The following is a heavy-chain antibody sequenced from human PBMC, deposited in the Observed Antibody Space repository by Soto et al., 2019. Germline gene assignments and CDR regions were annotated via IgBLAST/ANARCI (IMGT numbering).Heavy chain of an antibody. D-gene: IGHD4-17*01. V-gene: IGHV1-46*01. J-gene: IGHJ6*02. CDR1: GYTFTSYY. Sequence: ASVKVSCKASGYTFTSYYMHWVRQAPGQGLEWMGIINPSGGSTSYAQKFQGRVTMTRDTSTSTVYMELSSLRSEDTAVYYCARVYGDYEGYYYGMDVWGQGTTVTVSS. CDR2: INPSGGST. CDR3: ARVYGDYEGYYYGMDV.